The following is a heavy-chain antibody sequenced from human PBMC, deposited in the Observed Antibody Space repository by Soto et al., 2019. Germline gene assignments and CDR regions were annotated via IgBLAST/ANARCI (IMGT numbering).Heavy chain of an antibody. V-gene: IGHV3-74*01. Sequence: PGGSLRLSCAASGFTFCDYWMHWVRQAPGQGLVWVSRVNNDGSDTSYADSVKGRFTISRDNAKNTVYLQMNSLRAEDTAIYYCVRDDSSGYNTGIDYWGQGTLVTVSS. D-gene: IGHD3-22*01. J-gene: IGHJ4*02. CDR1: GFTFCDYW. CDR2: VNNDGSDT. CDR3: VRDDSSGYNTGIDY.